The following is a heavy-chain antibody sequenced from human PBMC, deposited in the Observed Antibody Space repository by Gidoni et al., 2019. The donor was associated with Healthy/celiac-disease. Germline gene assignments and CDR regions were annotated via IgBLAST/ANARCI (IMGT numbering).Heavy chain of an antibody. J-gene: IGHJ4*02. CDR1: GGSISSSSYY. CDR3: ARHGGPGSGSYRAPDY. Sequence: QLQLQESGPGLVKPSETLSLTCTVSGGSISSSSYYWGWIRPPPGKGLEWIGSIYYSGSTYYNPSLKSRVTISVDTSKNQFSLKLSSVTAADTAVYYCARHGGPGSGSYRAPDYWGQGTLVTVSS. V-gene: IGHV4-39*01. CDR2: IYYSGST. D-gene: IGHD3-10*01.